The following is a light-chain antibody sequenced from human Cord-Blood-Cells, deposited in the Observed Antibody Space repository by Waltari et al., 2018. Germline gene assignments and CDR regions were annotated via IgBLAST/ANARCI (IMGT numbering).Light chain of an antibody. V-gene: IGKV1-33*01. J-gene: IGKJ2*01. CDR2: DAS. Sequence: LSASVGDRVTITCQASQDISNYLNWYQQKPGKAPKLLIYDASNLETGVPSRFSGSGSGTDFTFTISSLQPEDIATYYCQQYDNLYTFGQGTKLEIK. CDR3: QQYDNLYT. CDR1: QDISNY.